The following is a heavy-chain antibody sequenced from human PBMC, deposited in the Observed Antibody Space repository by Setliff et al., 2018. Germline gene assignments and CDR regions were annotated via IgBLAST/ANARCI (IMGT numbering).Heavy chain of an antibody. J-gene: IGHJ3*02. CDR1: GGTFSSFA. CDR3: ARDSRQWLEGGASGDMDI. V-gene: IGHV1-69*13. CDR2: LIPFFGTT. D-gene: IGHD6-19*01. Sequence: SVKVSCKTSGGTFSSFAVSWARQAPGQRPEWMGRLIPFFGTTIYAQRFQGRVTITADESTTTVFMELNSLRSEDTAIYYCARDSRQWLEGGASGDMDIWGQGTMVTVSS.